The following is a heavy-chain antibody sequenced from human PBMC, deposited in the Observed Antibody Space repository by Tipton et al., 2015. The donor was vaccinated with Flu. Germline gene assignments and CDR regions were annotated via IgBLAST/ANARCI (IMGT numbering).Heavy chain of an antibody. CDR1: GGSFSTYY. D-gene: IGHD6-19*01. Sequence: TLSLTCSVYGGSFSTYYWSWVRQPPGKGLEWIGEINHSGSTNYNPSLESRVTMSVDTSKNQFSLNLSSVTAADTAVYYCARAGYSSGWYKYYWFDPWGQGTLVTVSS. J-gene: IGHJ5*02. CDR3: ARAGYSSGWYKYYWFDP. CDR2: INHSGST. V-gene: IGHV4-34*01.